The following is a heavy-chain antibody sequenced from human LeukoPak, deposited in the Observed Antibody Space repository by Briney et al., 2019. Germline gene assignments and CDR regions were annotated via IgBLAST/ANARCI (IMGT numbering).Heavy chain of an antibody. CDR2: IYPGDSDT. D-gene: IGHD1-26*01. Sequence: PGESLKISCKGSGYSFTTYWIAWVRQMHGKGLEWMGVIYPGDSDTRYSPSFQGQVTLSADKSISTAYLQWSSLKASDTAIYYCARALVGAATLSYWGQGTLVTVSS. J-gene: IGHJ4*02. CDR3: ARALVGAATLSY. CDR1: GYSFTTYW. V-gene: IGHV5-51*01.